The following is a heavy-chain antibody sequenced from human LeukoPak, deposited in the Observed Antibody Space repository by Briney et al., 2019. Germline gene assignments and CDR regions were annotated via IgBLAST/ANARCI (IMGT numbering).Heavy chain of an antibody. CDR2: INPSGNT. J-gene: IGHJ6*03. D-gene: IGHD3-22*01. CDR1: GGSFSGYH. Sequence: SETLSLTCAVYGGSFSGYHWTWIRQSPGKGLEWIGDINPSGNTYYNPSLKSRLTISVDTSKNQFSLKLRSVTAADTAVYYCTRGRHDITMIVVVMTSVSYYLDVWGKGTTVTVS. CDR3: TRGRHDITMIVVVMTSVSYYLDV. V-gene: IGHV4-34*01.